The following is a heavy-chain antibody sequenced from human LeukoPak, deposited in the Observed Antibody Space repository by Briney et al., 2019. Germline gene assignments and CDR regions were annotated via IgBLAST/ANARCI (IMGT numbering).Heavy chain of an antibody. CDR3: TTDEWELHFDY. CDR2: IKSKTDGGTT. D-gene: IGHD1-26*01. Sequence: GGSLRLSCAASGFTFSNAWMSWVCQAPGKGLEWVGRIKSKTDGGTTDYAAPVKGRFTISRDDSKSTLYLQMNSLKTEDTAVYYCTTDEWELHFDYWGQGTLVTVSS. J-gene: IGHJ4*02. V-gene: IGHV3-15*01. CDR1: GFTFSNAW.